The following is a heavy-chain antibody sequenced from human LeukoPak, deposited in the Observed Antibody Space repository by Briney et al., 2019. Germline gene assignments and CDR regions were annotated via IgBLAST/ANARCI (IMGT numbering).Heavy chain of an antibody. D-gene: IGHD6-13*01. CDR1: GGSISSNY. CDR3: ARDASRWGLDY. J-gene: IGHJ4*02. Sequence: SETLSLTCTVSGGSISSNYWSWIRQPPGKGLEWIGYIYYSGSTNYNPSLKSRVTISVDTSKNQFSLKLSSVTAADTAVYYCARDASRWGLDYWGQGTLVTVSS. V-gene: IGHV4-59*13. CDR2: IYYSGST.